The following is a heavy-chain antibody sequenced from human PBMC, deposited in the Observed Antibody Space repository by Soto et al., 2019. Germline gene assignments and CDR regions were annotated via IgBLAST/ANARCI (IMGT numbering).Heavy chain of an antibody. Sequence: PGGSLRLSCGASGFRFGVHSMNWVRQAPGKGLEWASYISSSSSTIYYADSVKGRFTISRDNAKNSLYLQMNSLRDEDTAVYYCARNQITMIVVVLYGMDVWGQGTTVTVSS. CDR3: ARNQITMIVVVLYGMDV. CDR2: ISSSSSTI. J-gene: IGHJ6*02. CDR1: GFRFGVHS. D-gene: IGHD3-22*01. V-gene: IGHV3-48*02.